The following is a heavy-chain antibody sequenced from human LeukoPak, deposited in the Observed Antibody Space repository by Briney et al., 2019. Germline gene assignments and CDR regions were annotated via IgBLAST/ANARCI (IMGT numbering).Heavy chain of an antibody. D-gene: IGHD3-22*01. CDR3: AKGRYYYDSSGTDY. J-gene: IGHJ4*02. CDR2: ISYDGSNK. CDR1: GYTLTELS. V-gene: IGHV3-30*18. Sequence: SCKVSGYTLTELSMHWVRQAPGKGLEWVAVISYDGSNKYYADSVKGRFTISRDNSKNTLYLQMNSLRAEDTAVYYCAKGRYYYDSSGTDYWGQGTLVTVSS.